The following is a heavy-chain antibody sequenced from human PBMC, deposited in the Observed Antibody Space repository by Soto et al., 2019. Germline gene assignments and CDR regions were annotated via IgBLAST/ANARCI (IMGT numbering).Heavy chain of an antibody. V-gene: IGHV3-74*01. CDR2: IDGAAATT. J-gene: IGHJ4*02. Sequence: XGSLILSCTAAGVTLNNKWMHWVRQAPGKGLVWLSRIDGAAATTNYADSVKGRFTISRDNAKNIVFLHVNGLTDEDTAVYYCARGGAMGVDYWGQGTLVTVSS. D-gene: IGHD1-26*01. CDR3: ARGGAMGVDY. CDR1: GVTLNNKW.